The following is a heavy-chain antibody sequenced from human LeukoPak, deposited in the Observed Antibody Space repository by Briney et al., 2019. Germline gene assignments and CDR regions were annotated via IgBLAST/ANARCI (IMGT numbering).Heavy chain of an antibody. J-gene: IGHJ4*02. CDR1: GGSISSYY. V-gene: IGHV4-59*01. CDR2: IYFSGST. D-gene: IGHD6-13*01. CDR3: ARTSHPHGSSWLFDY. Sequence: SETLSLTCTVSGGSISSYYWSWIRQPPGKGLEWIGYIYFSGSTNYNPSLKSRVTISVDTSRNQFSLQLSSATAADTAVYYCARTSHPHGSSWLFDYWGQGTLVTVSS.